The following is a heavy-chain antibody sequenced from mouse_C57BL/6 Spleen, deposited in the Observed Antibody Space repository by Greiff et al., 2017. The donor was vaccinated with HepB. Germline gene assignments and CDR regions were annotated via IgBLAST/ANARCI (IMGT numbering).Heavy chain of an antibody. J-gene: IGHJ1*03. CDR2: ISYDGSN. CDR1: GYSITSGYY. CDR3: ARVDYGSSYWYFDV. D-gene: IGHD1-1*01. Sequence: QLQQSGPGLVKPSQSLSLTCSVTGYSITSGYYWNWIRQFPGNKLEWMGYISYDGSNNYNPSLKNRISITRDTSKNQFFLKLNSVTTEDTATYYCARVDYGSSYWYFDVWGTGTTVTVSS. V-gene: IGHV3-6*01.